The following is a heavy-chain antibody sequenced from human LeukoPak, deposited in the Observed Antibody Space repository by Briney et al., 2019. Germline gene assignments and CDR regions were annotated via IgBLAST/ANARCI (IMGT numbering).Heavy chain of an antibody. Sequence: GGSLRLTCAASGFTFSSYAMSWVSHAPAKGLEWVSNISGSGRNTYYADSVKGRFTISRDNSKNTLYLQMNSLRADDTAVYYCAKGRSDVTIFGVDPTAKDYWGQGTLVTVSS. CDR3: AKGRSDVTIFGVDPTAKDY. D-gene: IGHD3-3*01. V-gene: IGHV3-23*01. J-gene: IGHJ4*02. CDR1: GFTFSSYA. CDR2: ISGSGRNT.